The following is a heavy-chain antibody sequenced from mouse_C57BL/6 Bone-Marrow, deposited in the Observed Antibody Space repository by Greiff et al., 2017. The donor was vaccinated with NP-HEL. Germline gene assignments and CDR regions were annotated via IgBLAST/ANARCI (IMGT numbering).Heavy chain of an antibody. V-gene: IGHV5-4*01. CDR3: AKLGRHYAMDY. J-gene: IGHJ4*01. CDR2: ISDGGSYT. Sequence: EVQVVESGGGLVKPGGSLKLSCAASGFTFSSYAMSWVRQTPEKRLEWVATISDGGSYTYYPDNVKGRFPISRDNAKNNLYLQMSHLKSEDTAMYYCAKLGRHYAMDYWGQGTSVTVS. D-gene: IGHD4-1*01. CDR1: GFTFSSYA.